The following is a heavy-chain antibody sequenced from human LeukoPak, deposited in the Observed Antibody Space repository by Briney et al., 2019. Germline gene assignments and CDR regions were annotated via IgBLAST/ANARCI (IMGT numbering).Heavy chain of an antibody. J-gene: IGHJ4*02. Sequence: PGGSLRLSCAASGFTFSSYAMSWVRQAPGKGLEWVSAISGSGGSTYYADSVKGRFTISRDNSKNTLYLQMNSLRAEDMALYYCAKSSDGSTSFDQWGQGTLVTVSS. CDR3: AKSSDGSTSFDQ. V-gene: IGHV3-23*01. CDR2: ISGSGGST. CDR1: GFTFSSYA. D-gene: IGHD2-2*01.